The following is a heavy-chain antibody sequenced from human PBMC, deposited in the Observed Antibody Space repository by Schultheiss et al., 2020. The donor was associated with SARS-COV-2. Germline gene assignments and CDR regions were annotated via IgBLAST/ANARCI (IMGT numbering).Heavy chain of an antibody. CDR3: ARHRGVDCSSTSCRRYYYYYGMDV. CDR2: INHSGST. Sequence: SETLSLTCTVSGGSFSGYYWSWIRQPPGKGLEWIGEINHSGSTNYNPSLKSRVTISVDTSKNQFSLKLSSVTAADTAVYYCARHRGVDCSSTSCRRYYYYYGMDVWGQGTTVTVSS. J-gene: IGHJ6*02. CDR1: GGSFSGYY. V-gene: IGHV4-34*01. D-gene: IGHD2-2*01.